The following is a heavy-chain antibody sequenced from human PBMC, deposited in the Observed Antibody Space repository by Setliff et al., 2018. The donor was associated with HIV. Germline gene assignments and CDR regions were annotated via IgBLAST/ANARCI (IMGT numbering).Heavy chain of an antibody. J-gene: IGHJ6*02. CDR2: VDYSGTP. D-gene: IGHD3-16*02. V-gene: IGHV4-59*11. CDR1: GDSLGSHY. CDR3: ARHNVITYGGLIYEYLYYGLDV. Sequence: PSETLSLTCIVSGDSLGSHYWSWVRQPPGKGLEWIGSVDYSGTPNYIPSLKSQVTISLDTSKNEISLKVTSVTAADTAVYYCARHNVITYGGLIYEYLYYGLDVGGRGTPVSVSS.